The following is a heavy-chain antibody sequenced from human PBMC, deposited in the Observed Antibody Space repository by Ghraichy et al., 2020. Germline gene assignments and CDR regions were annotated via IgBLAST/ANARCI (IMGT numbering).Heavy chain of an antibody. CDR1: GSTFSSYW. J-gene: IGHJ6*02. D-gene: IGHD3-10*01. V-gene: IGHV3-7*01. CDR2: IKQDGSEK. Sequence: GESLNISCAASGSTFSSYWMSWVRQAPGKGLEWVANIKQDGSEKYYVDSVKGRFTISRDNAKNSLYLQMNSLRAEDTAVYYCARDAPELGVRGVRRYYYYYPIDVWGQGTTVTVSS. CDR3: ARDAPELGVRGVRRYYYYYPIDV.